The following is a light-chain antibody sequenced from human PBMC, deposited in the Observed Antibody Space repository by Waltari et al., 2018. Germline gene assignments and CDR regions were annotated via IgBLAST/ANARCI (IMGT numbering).Light chain of an antibody. CDR3: QQYDSFWS. V-gene: IGKV1-5*03. CDR1: QTIISW. Sequence: DIQMTQSPSTLSASIGDRVTITCRASQTIISWLALYQQKPGQAPRLLIYRATALETGVPSRFSGTGSGTEVTLTINGLQPDDSATYFCQQYDSFWSFGQGTKVEVK. CDR2: RAT. J-gene: IGKJ1*01.